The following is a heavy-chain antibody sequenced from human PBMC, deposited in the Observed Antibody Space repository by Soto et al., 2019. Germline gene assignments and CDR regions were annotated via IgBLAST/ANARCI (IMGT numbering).Heavy chain of an antibody. J-gene: IGHJ5*02. V-gene: IGHV4-31*03. CDR2: IGYSGAT. CDR3: ARGGASSKWFAP. Sequence: SETLSLTCTFSVGSITSGGSFCSWIRQHPGKGPEWIAFIGYSGATSYNPSLASRVTISADTYKSQFSLNLRSVTAADTAVYYCARGGASSKWFAPWGQGTLFSVSS. D-gene: IGHD2-15*01. CDR1: VGSITSGGSF.